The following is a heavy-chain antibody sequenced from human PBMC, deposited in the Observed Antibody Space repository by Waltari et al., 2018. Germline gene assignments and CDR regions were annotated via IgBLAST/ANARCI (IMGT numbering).Heavy chain of an antibody. D-gene: IGHD1-26*01. J-gene: IGHJ3*02. CDR2: IYHSGST. CDR3: ARGSGSPHVAFDI. Sequence: QVQLQESGPGLVKPSETLSLPCTVSGYSISSGYSWGWLRQPPGKGLEWIGSIYHSGSTYYNPSLKSRVTISVDTSKNQFSLKLSSVTAADTAVYYCARGSGSPHVAFDIWGQGTMVTVSS. CDR1: GYSISSGYS. V-gene: IGHV4-38-2*02.